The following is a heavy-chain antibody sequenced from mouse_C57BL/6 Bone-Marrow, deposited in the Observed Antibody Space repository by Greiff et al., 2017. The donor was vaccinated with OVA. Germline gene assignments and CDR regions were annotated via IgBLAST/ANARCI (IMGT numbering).Heavy chain of an antibody. J-gene: IGHJ4*01. Sequence: QVQLQQPGAELVRPGTSVTLSCKASGYTFTSYWMHWVKQRPGQGLEWIGVIDPSDSYTNYNQKFKGKATLNVDPTSSTAYMQSSSLTSEDSAVYYCAGDYYGSSYGYYAMDYWGQGTSVTVSS. CDR2: IDPSDSYT. D-gene: IGHD1-1*01. CDR3: AGDYYGSSYGYYAMDY. V-gene: IGHV1-59*01. CDR1: GYTFTSYW.